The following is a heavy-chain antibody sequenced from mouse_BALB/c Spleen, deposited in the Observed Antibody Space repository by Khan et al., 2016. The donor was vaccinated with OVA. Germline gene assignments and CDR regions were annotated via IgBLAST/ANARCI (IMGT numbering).Heavy chain of an antibody. CDR2: IIYTGDT. CDR3: ASSTYSYAFVY. J-gene: IGHJ3*01. V-gene: IGHV3-8*02. D-gene: IGHD1-1*01. CDR1: GDSITSGY. Sequence: EVQLQESGPSLVKPSQTLSLTCSVSGDSITSGYRNWIRKFPGNKLEYMGYIIYTGDTYDNQSLHSRISISRHTSKNSYYEPLSSVTDEYTATYYWASSTYSYAFVYWGQGTMVTVSA.